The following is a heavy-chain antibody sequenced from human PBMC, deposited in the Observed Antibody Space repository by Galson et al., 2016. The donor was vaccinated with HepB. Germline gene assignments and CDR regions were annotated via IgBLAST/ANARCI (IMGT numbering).Heavy chain of an antibody. V-gene: IGHV4-4*02. CDR2: IFHSGRV. D-gene: IGHD6-25*01. CDR1: GGSVSSHNW. Sequence: SLTCAVSGGSVSSHNWWSWVRQPPGQGLEWIGQIFHSGRVNYTPSLASRVTISIDTSNNHFSLRLTSVTAADTALYYCARQYRGGPSVYWGQGTLVVVSS. CDR3: ARQYRGGPSVY. J-gene: IGHJ4*02.